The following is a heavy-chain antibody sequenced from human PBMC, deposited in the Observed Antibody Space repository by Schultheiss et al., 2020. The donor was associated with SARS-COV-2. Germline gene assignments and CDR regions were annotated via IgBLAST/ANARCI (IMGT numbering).Heavy chain of an antibody. J-gene: IGHJ4*02. CDR3: ARGIAAASLRPFDY. CDR1: GGSFSGYY. V-gene: IGHV4-59*08. Sequence: SETLSLTCAVYGGSFSGYYWSWIRQPPGKGLEWIGYIYYSGSTNYNPSLKSRVTISVDTSKNQFSLKLGSVTAADTAVYYCARGIAAASLRPFDYWGQGTLVTVSS. D-gene: IGHD6-13*01. CDR2: IYYSGST.